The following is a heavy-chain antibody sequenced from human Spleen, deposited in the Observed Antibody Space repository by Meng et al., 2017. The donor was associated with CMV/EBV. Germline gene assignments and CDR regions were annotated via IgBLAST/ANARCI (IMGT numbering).Heavy chain of an antibody. Sequence: SVKVSCKASGYAFTTYGITWLWQAPGQRLECMGWVSGYNGDTDYAQKLQGRFTMTRDTSTSTAYLELRSLRSDDTAVYFCARSVEMATIYDYWGQGTLVTVSS. J-gene: IGHJ4*02. V-gene: IGHV1-18*01. D-gene: IGHD5-24*01. CDR1: GYAFTTYG. CDR3: ARSVEMATIYDY. CDR2: VSGYNGDT.